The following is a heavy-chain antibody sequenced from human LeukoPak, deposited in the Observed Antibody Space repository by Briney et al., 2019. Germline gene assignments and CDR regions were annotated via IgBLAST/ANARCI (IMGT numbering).Heavy chain of an antibody. CDR2: INHSGST. Sequence: PSETLSLTCAVYGGSFSGYYWSWIRQPPGKGLEWIGEINHSGSTNYNPSLKSRVTISVDTSKNQFSLKLSSVTAADTVVYYCARGLVVGYFDYWGQGTLVTVSS. CDR1: GGSFSGYY. V-gene: IGHV4-34*01. J-gene: IGHJ4*02. D-gene: IGHD2-15*01. CDR3: ARGLVVGYFDY.